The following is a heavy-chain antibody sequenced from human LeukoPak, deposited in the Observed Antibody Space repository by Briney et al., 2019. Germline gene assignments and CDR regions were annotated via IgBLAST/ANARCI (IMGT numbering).Heavy chain of an antibody. CDR1: GFTFSRYW. J-gene: IGHJ3*02. Sequence: GGSLRLSCAASGFTFSRYWMSWVRQAPGKGLEWVANIKQDGSEKYYVDSVKGRFTISRDNAKNSLYLQMNSLRAEDTAVYYCASYYYDSSGYYYPAAFDIWGQGTMVTVSS. CDR2: IKQDGSEK. D-gene: IGHD3-22*01. V-gene: IGHV3-7*01. CDR3: ASYYYDSSGYYYPAAFDI.